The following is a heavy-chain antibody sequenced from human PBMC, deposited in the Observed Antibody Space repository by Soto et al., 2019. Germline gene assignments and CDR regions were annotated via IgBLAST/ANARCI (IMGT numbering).Heavy chain of an antibody. CDR2: ISGSGGRT. CDR3: AKGGYYSLFDI. V-gene: IGHV3-23*01. J-gene: IGHJ3*02. CDR1: GFPFSSYA. D-gene: IGHD3-16*01. Sequence: EMQLLESGGGLVQPGGSLRLSCVASGFPFSSYAMSWVRQTPGKGLEWVSGISGSGGRTYYADSVKGRFTISRDNSNNTLSRQMHILRVENTAVYCCAKGGYYSLFDIWGQGTMVTVSA.